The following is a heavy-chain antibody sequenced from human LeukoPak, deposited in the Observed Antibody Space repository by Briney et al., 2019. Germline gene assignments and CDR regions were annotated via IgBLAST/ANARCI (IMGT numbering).Heavy chain of an antibody. CDR2: IRSSGDNT. V-gene: IGHV3-23*01. D-gene: IGHD2-8*01. J-gene: IGHJ4*02. CDR1: GFTFSSYA. Sequence: GGSLRLSCAASGFTFSSYAMNWVRQAPGKGLEWVSSIRSSGDNTYYADSVKGRFTISRDNSKNTVYLQMNSLRAEDTAVYYCARDPRRYCTNGVCYPFDYWGQGTLVTVSS. CDR3: ARDPRRYCTNGVCYPFDY.